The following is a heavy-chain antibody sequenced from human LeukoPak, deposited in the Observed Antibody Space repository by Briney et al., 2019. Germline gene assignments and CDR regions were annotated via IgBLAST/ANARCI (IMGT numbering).Heavy chain of an antibody. D-gene: IGHD4-17*01. CDR2: IYHSGST. CDR1: GGSISSGGYS. Sequence: PSETLSLTCAVSGGSISSGGYSWSWIRQPPGKGLEWIGYIYHSGSTYYNPSLKSRVTISVDRSKNQFSLKLGSVTAADTAVYYCARVVTTVSRSYWYFDLWGRGTLVTVSS. CDR3: ARVVTTVSRSYWYFDL. J-gene: IGHJ2*01. V-gene: IGHV4-30-2*01.